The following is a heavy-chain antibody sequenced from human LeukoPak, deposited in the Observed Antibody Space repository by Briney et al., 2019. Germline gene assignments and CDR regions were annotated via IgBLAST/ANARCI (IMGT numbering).Heavy chain of an antibody. CDR1: GFTFSSYA. CDR3: VKTPHYSSGWEPFDY. D-gene: IGHD6-19*01. CDR2: ISNDENNK. J-gene: IGHJ4*02. V-gene: IGHV3-30-3*02. Sequence: GGSLRLSCAASGFTFSSYAMHWVRQAPGKGLEWVAAISNDENNKYYADSVKGRFTVSRDNSKNTLYLQMSSLRAEDTAVYYCVKTPHYSSGWEPFDYWGQGTLVTVSS.